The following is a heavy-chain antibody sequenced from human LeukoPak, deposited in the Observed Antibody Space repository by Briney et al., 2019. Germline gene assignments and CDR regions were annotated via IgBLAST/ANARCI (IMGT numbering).Heavy chain of an antibody. D-gene: IGHD1/OR15-1a*01. CDR2: INHSGST. CDR1: GGSFSGYY. V-gene: IGHV4-34*01. Sequence: KPSETLSLTCAVYGGSFSGYYWSWIRQPPGKGLEWIGEINHSGSTNYNPSLKSRVTISVDTSKNQFSLKLSSVTAADTAVYYCARVGQSPTKVVDIWGQGTMVTVSS. CDR3: ARVGQSPTKVVDI. J-gene: IGHJ3*02.